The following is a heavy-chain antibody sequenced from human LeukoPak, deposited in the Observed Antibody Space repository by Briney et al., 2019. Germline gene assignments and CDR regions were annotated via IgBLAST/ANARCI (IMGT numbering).Heavy chain of an antibody. CDR2: ISYDGSNK. D-gene: IGHD5-24*01. J-gene: IGHJ6*02. CDR3: SRETVEMATIRGMDV. CDR1: GFTFSSYA. Sequence: PGGSLRLSCAASGFTFSSYAMHWVRQAPGKGLEWVAVISYDGSNKYYADSVKGQFTISRDNSKNTLYLQMNSLRAEDTAVYYCSRETVEMATIRGMDVWGQGTTVTVSS. V-gene: IGHV3-30*01.